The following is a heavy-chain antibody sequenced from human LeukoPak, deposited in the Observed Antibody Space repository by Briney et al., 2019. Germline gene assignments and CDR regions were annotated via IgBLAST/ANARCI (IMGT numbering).Heavy chain of an antibody. V-gene: IGHV1-69*06. Sequence: ASVKVSCKASGGTFSSYAISWVRQAPGQGLEWMGGIIPIFGTANYAQKFQGRVTITADKSTSTAYMELSSMRSEDTAVYYCARVRVELLWFGELLFRAAYMDVWGKGTTVTVSS. CDR2: IIPIFGTA. CDR3: ARVRVELLWFGELLFRAAYMDV. D-gene: IGHD3-10*01. J-gene: IGHJ6*03. CDR1: GGTFSSYA.